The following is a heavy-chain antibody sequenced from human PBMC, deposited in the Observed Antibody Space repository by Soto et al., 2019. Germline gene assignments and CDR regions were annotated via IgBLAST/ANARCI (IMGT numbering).Heavy chain of an antibody. Sequence: VGSLRLSCAASGFTFSSYGMHWVRQAPGKGLEWVAVIWYDGSNKYYADSVKGRFTISRDNSKNTLYLQMNSLRAEDTAVYYCARDHLVVAADSFDPWGQGTLVTVS. V-gene: IGHV3-33*01. CDR3: ARDHLVVAADSFDP. CDR1: GFTFSSYG. CDR2: IWYDGSNK. D-gene: IGHD2-15*01. J-gene: IGHJ5*02.